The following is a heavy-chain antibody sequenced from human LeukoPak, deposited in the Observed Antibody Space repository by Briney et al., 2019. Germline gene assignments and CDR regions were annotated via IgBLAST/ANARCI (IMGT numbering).Heavy chain of an antibody. V-gene: IGHV4-59*01. J-gene: IGHJ6*03. D-gene: IGHD1-26*01. CDR2: IYYSGIT. CDR3: ARGGSHYYYYMDV. Sequence: SETLSLTCTVSGGSINPYYWIWIRQSPGTGLEWIGYIYYSGITDYNPSLKSRVIFSIDTSKKQFSLNLTSVTAADTAIYFCARGGSHYYYYMDVWGKGTRVTVSS. CDR1: GGSINPYY.